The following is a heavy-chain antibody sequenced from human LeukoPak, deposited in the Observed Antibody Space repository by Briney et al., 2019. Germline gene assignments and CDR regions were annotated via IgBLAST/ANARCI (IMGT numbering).Heavy chain of an antibody. Sequence: GGSLRLSCAASGFTFSSFTMNWARQVPGKGLEWISYISLGNSTMFYADSVKGRFTISRDNSKNTLYLQMHSLRAEDTAVYYCARDEVTTPRDWGQGTLVTVSS. CDR2: ISLGNSTM. D-gene: IGHD4-17*01. CDR1: GFTFSSFT. J-gene: IGHJ4*02. CDR3: ARDEVTTPRD. V-gene: IGHV3-48*01.